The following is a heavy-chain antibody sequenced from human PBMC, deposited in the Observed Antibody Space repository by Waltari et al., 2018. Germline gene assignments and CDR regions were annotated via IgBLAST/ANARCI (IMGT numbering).Heavy chain of an antibody. Sequence: EVQLVESGGGLVQPGGCLRLSCAASGFTFHTYWMKWIRQAPGKGLEWVANINPDGSQKFYVDSVKGRFTVSRDNAQNSLYLQMNNLRAEDTAVYYCTTLARGESGDYWGQGTLVTVSS. CDR1: GFTFHTYW. CDR2: INPDGSQK. V-gene: IGHV3-7*01. D-gene: IGHD3-10*01. CDR3: TTLARGESGDY. J-gene: IGHJ4*02.